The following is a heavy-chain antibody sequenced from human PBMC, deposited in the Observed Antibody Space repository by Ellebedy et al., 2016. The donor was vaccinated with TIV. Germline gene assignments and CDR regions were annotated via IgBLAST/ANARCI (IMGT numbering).Heavy chain of an antibody. Sequence: GGSLRLXCAASGFTFSDYYRSWIRQAPGKGLEWVSYISSSSSYTNYADSVKGRFTISRDNAKNSLYLQMNSLRAEDTAVYYCAREAGRGIAAFGSYGMDVWGQGTTVTVSS. J-gene: IGHJ6*02. V-gene: IGHV3-11*05. CDR3: AREAGRGIAAFGSYGMDV. CDR2: ISSSSSYT. CDR1: GFTFSDYY. D-gene: IGHD6-13*01.